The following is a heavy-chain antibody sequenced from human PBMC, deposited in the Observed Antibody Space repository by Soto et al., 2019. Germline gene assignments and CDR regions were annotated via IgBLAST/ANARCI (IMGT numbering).Heavy chain of an antibody. CDR1: GFRFTGSA. CDR2: IRNRPNSYAT. CDR3: TRACSGGSCYSTSDFDY. Sequence: EVVLVESGGGLVQPGGSLKLSCAASGFRFTGSAIHWVRQAPGKGLEWVGLIRNRPNSYATAYAESLKGRVTISRDDSWNTSYLQVKSLKSEDTAVYFCTRACSGGSCYSTSDFDYWGQGTLVTVSS. J-gene: IGHJ4*02. D-gene: IGHD2-15*01. V-gene: IGHV3-73*02.